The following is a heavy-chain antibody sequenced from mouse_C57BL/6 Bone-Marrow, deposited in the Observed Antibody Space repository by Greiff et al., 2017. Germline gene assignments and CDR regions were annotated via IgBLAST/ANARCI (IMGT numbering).Heavy chain of an antibody. V-gene: IGHV1-78*01. D-gene: IGHD2-14*01. CDR2: IYPRDGST. J-gene: IGHJ4*01. CDR3: ARTRDDGSRVYAMDY. Sequence: QVQLQQSDAELVKPGASVKISCKVSGYTFTDHTIHWMKQRPEQGLEWIGYIYPRDGSTKYNEKFKGKATLTVDKSSSTAYMQLNSLTSEDSAVYFGARTRDDGSRVYAMDYWGQGTSVTVSS. CDR1: GYTFTDHT.